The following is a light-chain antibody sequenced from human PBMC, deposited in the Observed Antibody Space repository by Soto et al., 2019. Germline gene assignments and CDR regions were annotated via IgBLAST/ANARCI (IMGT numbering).Light chain of an antibody. CDR2: AAS. Sequence: ELVLTQSPGTLSLSPGERATLSCRASQSVSSYYLAWYEQKPGQAPRLLIYAASSRATGIPDRFSGGGSGTDFTLTISILEPDDFAVYYCQQCGSSPWTFGQGTKVEIK. V-gene: IGKV3-20*01. J-gene: IGKJ1*01. CDR1: QSVSSYY. CDR3: QQCGSSPWT.